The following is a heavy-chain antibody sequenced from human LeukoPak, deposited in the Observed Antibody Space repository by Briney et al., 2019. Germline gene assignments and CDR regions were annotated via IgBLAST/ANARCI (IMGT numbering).Heavy chain of an antibody. Sequence: SETLSLTCTVSGGSISSYYWSWIRQPAGKGLEWIVRIYTGGSTNYNPSLKSRATMSVDTSKNQFSLKLSSVTAADTAVYYCASDGAVAYYDFWSGYSSGAFDIWGQGTMVTVSS. D-gene: IGHD3-3*01. CDR2: IYTGGST. J-gene: IGHJ3*02. CDR1: GGSISSYY. CDR3: ASDGAVAYYDFWSGYSSGAFDI. V-gene: IGHV4-4*07.